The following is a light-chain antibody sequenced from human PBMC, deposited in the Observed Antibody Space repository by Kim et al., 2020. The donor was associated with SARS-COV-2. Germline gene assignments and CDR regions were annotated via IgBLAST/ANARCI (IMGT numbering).Light chain of an antibody. V-gene: IGKV3-11*01. J-gene: IGKJ2*01. CDR1: QSVNSY. CDR3: QQRSNWRLT. Sequence: EIVLTQSPATLSLSPGERATLSCRASQSVNSYLAWYQQKPGRQSVSLVNRATGIPASFSGSGSGTDSTLTISSLEPEDFAVYYCQQRSNWRLTFGQGTKLE.